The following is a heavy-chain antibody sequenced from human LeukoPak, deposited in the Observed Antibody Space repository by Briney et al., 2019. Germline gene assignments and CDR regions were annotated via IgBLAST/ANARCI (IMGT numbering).Heavy chain of an antibody. J-gene: IGHJ3*02. V-gene: IGHV4-39*01. D-gene: IGHD3-22*01. CDR2: IYYSGST. CDR3: AREGGYDSSGYYYSPDHAFDI. CDR1: GGSISSSSYY. Sequence: SETLSLTCTVSGGSISSSSYYWGCIRQPPGKGLEWIGSIYYSGSTYYNPSLKSRVTISVDTSKNQFSLKLSSVTAADTAVYYCAREGGYDSSGYYYSPDHAFDIWGQGTMVTVSS.